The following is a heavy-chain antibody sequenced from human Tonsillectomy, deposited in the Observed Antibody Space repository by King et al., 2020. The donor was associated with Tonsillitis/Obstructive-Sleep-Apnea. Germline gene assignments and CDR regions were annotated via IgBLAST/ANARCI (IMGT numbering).Heavy chain of an antibody. CDR1: GGTFSGYY. CDR3: ARHVSGSSQYNYRYMDV. Sequence: VQLQQWGAGLLKASETRSLTCAVYGGTFSGYYWSWIRQPPGKGLEWIVEINRSGSTNYNPSLKSRVTMSVDTSKNQFSLKLSSVTASDTAVYYCARHVSGSSQYNYRYMDVWGKGTTVTVSS. J-gene: IGHJ6*03. D-gene: IGHD3-10*01. CDR2: INRSGST. V-gene: IGHV4-34*01.